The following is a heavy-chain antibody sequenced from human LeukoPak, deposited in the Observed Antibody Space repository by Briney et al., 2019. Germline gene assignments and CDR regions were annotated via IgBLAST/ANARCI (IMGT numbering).Heavy chain of an antibody. Sequence: GASVKVSCKASGYIFSDYYLHWVRQAPGQGPELLGWINPNTGVTKSSQTFQGRVAMTRDTSINTAYMEMTSLTFDDTAVYYCARPLGVHSAPLKYGGQGTLVTVSS. D-gene: IGHD3-3*01. CDR1: GYIFSDYY. J-gene: IGHJ4*02. V-gene: IGHV1-2*02. CDR2: INPNTGVT. CDR3: ARPLGVHSAPLKY.